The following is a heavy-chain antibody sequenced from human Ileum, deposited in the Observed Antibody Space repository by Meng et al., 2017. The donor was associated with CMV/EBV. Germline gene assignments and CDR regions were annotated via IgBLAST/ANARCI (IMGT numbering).Heavy chain of an antibody. CDR2: IYSSGRI. CDR3: ARGLDFDS. Sequence: SLRLSCASSGLPVSSTYVTWVRQSLGKGLEWVSVIYSSGRIYYADSVTGRFTISRDNSKNTVSLQMNGLRAEDTAVYYCARGLDFDSWGQGTLVTVSS. J-gene: IGHJ4*02. D-gene: IGHD2-2*03. CDR1: GLPVSSTY. V-gene: IGHV3-53*01.